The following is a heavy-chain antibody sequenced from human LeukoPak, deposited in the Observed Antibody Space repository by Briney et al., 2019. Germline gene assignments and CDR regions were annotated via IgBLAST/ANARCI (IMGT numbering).Heavy chain of an antibody. CDR1: GYTFTSYG. D-gene: IGHD3-16*01. CDR2: ISAYNGNT. CDR3: ARGGGAGGVFDY. Sequence: GASVKVSCKASGYTFTSYGISWVRQAPGQGLEWMGWISAYNGNTNYAQKLQGRVTMTRNTSISTAYMELSSLRSEDTAVYYCARGGGAGGVFDYWGQGTLVTVSS. J-gene: IGHJ4*02. V-gene: IGHV1-18*01.